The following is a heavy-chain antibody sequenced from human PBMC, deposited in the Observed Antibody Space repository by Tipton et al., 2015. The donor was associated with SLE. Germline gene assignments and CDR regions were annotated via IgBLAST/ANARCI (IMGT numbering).Heavy chain of an antibody. J-gene: IGHJ4*02. V-gene: IGHV4-4*07. Sequence: TLSLTCTVSGGSISSYYWSWIRQPAGKGLEWTGRIYTSGSTNYNPSLKCRVTMSVDTSKNQFSLKLSSVTAADTAVYYCARDVITFGGVIVFDYWGQGTLISVSS. D-gene: IGHD3-16*02. CDR3: ARDVITFGGVIVFDY. CDR1: GGSISSYY. CDR2: IYTSGST.